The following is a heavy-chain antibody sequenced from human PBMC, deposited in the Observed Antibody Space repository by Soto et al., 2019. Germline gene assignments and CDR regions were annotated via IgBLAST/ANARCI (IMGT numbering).Heavy chain of an antibody. CDR3: GGWGGVQWFGETGL. D-gene: IGHD3-10*01. CDR2: INYSGRT. CDR1: GGSISSGGYY. V-gene: IGHV4-31*03. Sequence: QVQLQESGPGLVKPSQTLSLTCTVSGGSISSGGYYWSWIRQHPGKGLEWIGYINYSGRTYYNPSLKSRVTKPVNTSKNHSYRKLSCVTAADTAVYDWGGWGGVQWFGETGLWGQGTLVTVSS. J-gene: IGHJ4*02.